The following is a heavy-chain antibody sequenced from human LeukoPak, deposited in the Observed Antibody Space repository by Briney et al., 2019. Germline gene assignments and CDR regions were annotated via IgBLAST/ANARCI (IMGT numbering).Heavy chain of an antibody. CDR2: IKEDGSEK. CDR3: ARREYYYDGGY. V-gene: IGHV3-7*04. CDR1: GFTFSRYW. D-gene: IGHD3-22*01. Sequence: GGSLRLSCAASGFTFSRYWMSWVRQAPGKGLEWVANIKEDGSEKYYVDSVKGRFTISRDNAKNSLFLQMNSLRAEETAVYYCARREYYYDGGYWGQGTLVTVSS. J-gene: IGHJ4*02.